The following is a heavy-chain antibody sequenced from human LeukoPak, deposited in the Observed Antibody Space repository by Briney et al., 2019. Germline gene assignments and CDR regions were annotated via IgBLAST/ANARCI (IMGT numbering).Heavy chain of an antibody. D-gene: IGHD3-3*01. CDR2: ISGYSNTF. J-gene: IGHJ3*02. Sequence: GGSLRLSCVASGFTFSSHTMNWVRQAPGKGLEWVSDISGYSNTFYYTNSVKGRFTISRDNANNSLYLQMNSLRAEDTAVYYCARPFWSGYDAFDIWGQGKMVTVSS. V-gene: IGHV3-48*04. CDR3: ARPFWSGYDAFDI. CDR1: GFTFSSHT.